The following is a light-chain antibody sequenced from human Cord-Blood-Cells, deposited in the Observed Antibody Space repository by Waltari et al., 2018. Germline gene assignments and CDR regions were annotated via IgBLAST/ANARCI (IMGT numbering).Light chain of an antibody. CDR3: QQYYSTPIT. J-gene: IGKJ5*01. CDR1: QSVLYSSNNKNY. Sequence: DIVMTQSPASLAVSLGERATINSKSSQSVLYSSNNKNYLAWYQQKPGQPPKLLIYWASTRESGVPDRFSGSGSGTDFTLTISSLQAEDVAVYYCQQYYSTPITFGQGTRLEIK. CDR2: WAS. V-gene: IGKV4-1*01.